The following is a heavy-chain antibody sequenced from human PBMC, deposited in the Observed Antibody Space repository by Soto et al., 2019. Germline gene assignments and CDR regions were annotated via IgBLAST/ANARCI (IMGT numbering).Heavy chain of an antibody. V-gene: IGHV1-2*02. J-gene: IGHJ5*02. CDR1: GYTFTGYY. Sequence: ASVKVSCKASGYTFTGYYMHWVRQAPGQGLEWMGWINPNSGGTNYAQKFQGRVTMTRDTSISTAYMELSRLRSDDTAVYYCARERAGTTWFDPWGQATLVTFSS. CDR2: INPNSGGT. CDR3: ARERAGTTWFDP. D-gene: IGHD1-7*01.